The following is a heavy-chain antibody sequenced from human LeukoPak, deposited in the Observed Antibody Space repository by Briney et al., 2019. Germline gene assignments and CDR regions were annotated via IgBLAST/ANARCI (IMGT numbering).Heavy chain of an antibody. Sequence: GGSLRLSCAASGFTFSSYGTHWVRQAPGKGLEWVAFIRYDGSNKYYADSVKGRFTISRDTSKNTLHLQMNSLRPEDTAVCFCAKDSYDSGWFPLFDHWGQGTLVAVSS. CDR1: GFTFSSYG. CDR2: IRYDGSNK. V-gene: IGHV3-30*02. D-gene: IGHD6-19*01. J-gene: IGHJ4*02. CDR3: AKDSYDSGWFPLFDH.